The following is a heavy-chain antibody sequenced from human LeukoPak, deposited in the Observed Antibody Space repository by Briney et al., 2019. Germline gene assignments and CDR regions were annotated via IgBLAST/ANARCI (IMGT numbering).Heavy chain of an antibody. CDR2: LYYSGGT. V-gene: IGHV4-59*08. CDR3: ARQNRWGAYYFDY. J-gene: IGHJ4*02. CDR1: GVSINNYY. D-gene: IGHD5-24*01. Sequence: SETLSLTCTVSGVSINNYYWSWIRQPPGKGLEWIGYLYYSGGTNYNPSLKSRVTISVDTSKNQFSLKLSSVTAADTAVYYCARQNRWGAYYFDYWGQGTLVTVSS.